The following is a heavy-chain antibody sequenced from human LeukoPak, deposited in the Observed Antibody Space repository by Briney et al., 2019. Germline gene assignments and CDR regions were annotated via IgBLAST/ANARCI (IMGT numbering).Heavy chain of an antibody. CDR1: GGSISSSSYY. V-gene: IGHV4-39*01. Sequence: SETLSLTCTVSGGSISSSSYYWGWIRQPPGKGLEWIGSIYYSGSTYYNPSLKSRVTISVDTSKNQFSLKLSSVTAADTAVYYCARALNWFDPWGQGTLVTVSS. CDR2: IYYSGST. J-gene: IGHJ5*02. CDR3: ARALNWFDP.